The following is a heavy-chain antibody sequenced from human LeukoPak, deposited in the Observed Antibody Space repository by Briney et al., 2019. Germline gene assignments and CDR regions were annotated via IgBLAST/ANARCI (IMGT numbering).Heavy chain of an antibody. J-gene: IGHJ6*02. CDR3: ARDNWNYGSSMDV. Sequence: PSETLSLTCTVSGDSVSSGSYSWSWIRQPPGKGLEWIGYIFYRGSTSYNPSLKSRLAISADSSKNQFSLKLSSVTAADTAVYYCARDNWNYGSSMDVWGQGTTVTVSS. CDR1: GDSVSSGSYS. CDR2: IFYRGST. D-gene: IGHD1-7*01. V-gene: IGHV4-61*01.